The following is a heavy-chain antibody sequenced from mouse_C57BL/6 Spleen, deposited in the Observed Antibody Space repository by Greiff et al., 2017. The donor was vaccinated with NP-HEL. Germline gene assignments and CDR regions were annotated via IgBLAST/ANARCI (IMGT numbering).Heavy chain of an antibody. D-gene: IGHD2-4*01. V-gene: IGHV1-76*01. J-gene: IGHJ2*01. Sequence: VQLQQSGAELVRPGASVKLSCKASGYTFTDYYINWVKQRPGQGLEWIARIYPGSGNTYYNEKFKGKATLTAEKSSSTAYMQLSSLTSEDSAVYFCARADDYDEGHFDYWGQGTTLTVSS. CDR3: ARADDYDEGHFDY. CDR1: GYTFTDYY. CDR2: IYPGSGNT.